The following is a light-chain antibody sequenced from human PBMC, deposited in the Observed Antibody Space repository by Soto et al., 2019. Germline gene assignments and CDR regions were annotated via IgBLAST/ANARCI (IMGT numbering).Light chain of an antibody. CDR3: QQYGSSPLT. J-gene: IGKJ4*01. CDR2: GAS. CDR1: QRVISSY. V-gene: IGKV3-20*01. Sequence: EIIMTQSPATLSVSPGERVTLSCRASQRVISSYVAWYQQTPGQAPRLRIYGASSRATGIPDRVSGSGSGTDFTLTISRLEPEDFAVYYCQQYGSSPLTFGGGTKVDI.